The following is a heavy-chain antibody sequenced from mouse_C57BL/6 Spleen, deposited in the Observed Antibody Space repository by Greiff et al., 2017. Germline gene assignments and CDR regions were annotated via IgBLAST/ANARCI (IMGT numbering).Heavy chain of an antibody. J-gene: IGHJ2*01. V-gene: IGHV1-80*01. Sequence: VQLVESGAELVKPGASVKISCKASGYAFSSYWMNWVKQRPGKGLEWIGQIYPGDGDTNYNGKFKGKATLTADKSSSTAYMQLSSLTSEDSAVYFCARRRDYDYDGYFDYWGQGTTLTVSS. CDR3: ARRRDYDYDGYFDY. D-gene: IGHD2-4*01. CDR1: GYAFSSYW. CDR2: IYPGDGDT.